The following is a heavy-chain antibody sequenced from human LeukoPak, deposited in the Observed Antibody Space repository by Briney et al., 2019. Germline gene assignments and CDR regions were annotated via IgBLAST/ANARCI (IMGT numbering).Heavy chain of an antibody. J-gene: IGHJ4*02. D-gene: IGHD2-15*01. CDR2: INPNSGGT. CDR1: GYTFSTYD. V-gene: IGHV1-2*02. CDR3: ARINCSGGSCYSGIGHY. Sequence: AASVKVSCKASGYTFSTYDINWVRQATGQGLEWMGWINPNSGGTNYAQKFQGRVTMTRDTSISTAYMELSRLRSDDTAVYYCARINCSGGSCYSGIGHYWGQGTLVTVSS.